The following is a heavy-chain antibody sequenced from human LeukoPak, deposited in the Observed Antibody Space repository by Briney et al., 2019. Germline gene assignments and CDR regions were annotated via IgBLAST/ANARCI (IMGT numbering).Heavy chain of an antibody. Sequence: PSETLSLTCAVYGGSFSGYYWSWIRQPPGKGLEWIGEINHSGSTNYNPSLKSRVTISADTSKNQFSLKLSSVTAADTAVYYCARDGYYYDSSGSDAFDIWGQGTMLTVSS. CDR1: GGSFSGYY. V-gene: IGHV4-34*01. D-gene: IGHD3-22*01. CDR3: ARDGYYYDSSGSDAFDI. J-gene: IGHJ3*02. CDR2: INHSGST.